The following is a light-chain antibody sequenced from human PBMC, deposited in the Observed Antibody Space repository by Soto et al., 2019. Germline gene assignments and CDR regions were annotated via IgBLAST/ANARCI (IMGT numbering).Light chain of an antibody. V-gene: IGKV3D-11*03. CDR3: HQYGTAPLT. Sequence: EIVLTQSPATLSSFPGDRVTLSCRASQAVNTRLAWYQHKPGQAPRLLIYLASNRAAGVPARFSGSGSGTDFTLTISDVEPEDFSVYYCHQYGTAPLTFGPGTKVDIK. CDR2: LAS. J-gene: IGKJ3*01. CDR1: QAVNTR.